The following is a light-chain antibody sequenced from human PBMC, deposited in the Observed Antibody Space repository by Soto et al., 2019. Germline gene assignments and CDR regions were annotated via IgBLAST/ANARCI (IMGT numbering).Light chain of an antibody. CDR2: NAS. J-gene: IGKJ1*01. Sequence: EIVLTQSPATLSLSPGERASLSCRASQTVGSYLAWYQQKPGQVPRLLIYNASNRATGIPARFSGSGSGTDFTLTISSLEPEDFAVYYCQQRSNWPLPWTFGQGAKVEIK. V-gene: IGKV3-11*01. CDR3: QQRSNWPLPWT. CDR1: QTVGSY.